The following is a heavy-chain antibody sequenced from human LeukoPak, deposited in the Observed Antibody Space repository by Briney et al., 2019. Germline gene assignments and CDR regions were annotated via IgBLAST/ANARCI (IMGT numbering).Heavy chain of an antibody. CDR1: GFTFSSYA. CDR2: ISYDGSNK. CDR3: AREVATLGAFDY. Sequence: GGSLRLSCAASGFTFSSYAVHWVRQAPGEGLEWVAVISYDGSNKYYADSVKGRFTISRDNSKNTLYLQMNSLRAEDTAVYYCAREVATLGAFDYWGQGTLVTVSS. D-gene: IGHD3-16*01. J-gene: IGHJ4*02. V-gene: IGHV3-30-3*01.